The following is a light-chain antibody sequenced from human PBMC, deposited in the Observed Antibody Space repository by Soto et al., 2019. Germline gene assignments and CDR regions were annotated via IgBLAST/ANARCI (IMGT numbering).Light chain of an antibody. CDR2: EVS. CDR1: TSDVGRFNY. CDR3: SSYTSSDAVL. J-gene: IGLJ2*01. Sequence: QSALTQPASVSGSPGQSITISCTGTTSDVGRFNYVSWYQQHPGKAPKLMIYEVSDRPSGVSSRFSGSKSGNTASLTISGLQAEDESDSFCSSYTSSDAVLFGGGTKLTVL. V-gene: IGLV2-14*01.